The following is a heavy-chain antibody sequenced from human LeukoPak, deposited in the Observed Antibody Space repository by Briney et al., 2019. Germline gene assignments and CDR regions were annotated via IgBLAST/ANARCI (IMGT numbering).Heavy chain of an antibody. J-gene: IGHJ4*02. CDR2: ISGSGGRT. CDR3: ARDYCSSTTCYPDY. V-gene: IGHV3-23*01. CDR1: GFIFSSYA. Sequence: GGSLRLSCAASGFIFSSYAMNWVRQAPGTGLEWVSGISGSGGRTDYADPVKGRFTISRDNSKNTLYLQMISLRAEDTAVYYCARDYCSSTTCYPDYWGQGTLVTVSS. D-gene: IGHD2-2*01.